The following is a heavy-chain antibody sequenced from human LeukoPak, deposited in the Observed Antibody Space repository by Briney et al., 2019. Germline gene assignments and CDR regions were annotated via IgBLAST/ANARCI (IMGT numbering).Heavy chain of an antibody. D-gene: IGHD4-17*01. CDR1: GGSFSGYY. Sequence: PSETLSLTCAVSGGSFSGYYWSWIRQPPGKGLEWIGEINHSGSTNYNPSLKSRVTLSVDTSKNQFSLKLSPVTAADTAVYYCARDLNGDYFDYWGQGTLVTVSS. CDR3: ARDLNGDYFDY. V-gene: IGHV4-34*01. J-gene: IGHJ4*02. CDR2: INHSGST.